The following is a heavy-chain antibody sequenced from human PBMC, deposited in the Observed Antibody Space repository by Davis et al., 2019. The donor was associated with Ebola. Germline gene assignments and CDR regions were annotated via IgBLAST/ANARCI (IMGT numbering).Heavy chain of an antibody. CDR1: GASISRHY. Sequence: SETLSPTCPVPGASISRHYWSWTRQLPGKGREWIGYIYSSGSTNYNLSLKSRVTISVDTSQNQFSLKLSSVTAADTAVYYCARSLPLSITNFGVVHYYYSMDVWGQGTTVTVSS. V-gene: IGHV4-59*11. J-gene: IGHJ6*02. CDR3: ARSLPLSITNFGVVHYYYSMDV. CDR2: IYSSGST. D-gene: IGHD3-3*01.